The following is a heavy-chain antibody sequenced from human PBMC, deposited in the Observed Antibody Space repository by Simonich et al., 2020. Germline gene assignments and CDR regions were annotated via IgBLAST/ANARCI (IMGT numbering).Heavy chain of an antibody. CDR1: GFTFSSYW. CDR2: INSDGSTT. Sequence: EVQLVESGGGLVQSGGSLRLSCAASGFTFSSYWMHWVGQAPGKGLVLDSRINSDGSTTTYTDSVKGRFTISRDNAKNTLYLQMNSLRAEDTAVYYCARDYSNYDAFDIWGQGTMVTVSS. CDR3: ARDYSNYDAFDI. J-gene: IGHJ3*02. D-gene: IGHD4-4*01. V-gene: IGHV3-74*01.